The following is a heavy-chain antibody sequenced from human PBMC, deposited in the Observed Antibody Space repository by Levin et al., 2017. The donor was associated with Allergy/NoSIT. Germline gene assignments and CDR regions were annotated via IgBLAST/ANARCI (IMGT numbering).Heavy chain of an antibody. D-gene: IGHD3-16*01. Sequence: PGGSLRLSCSASGFTFSSYAMHWVRQAPGKGLEYVSAISSNGGSTYYADSVKGRFTISRDNSKNTLYLQMSSLRAEDTAVYYCVKSQPPWGHDDAFDIWGQGTMVTVSS. J-gene: IGHJ3*02. V-gene: IGHV3-64D*06. CDR1: GFTFSSYA. CDR3: VKSQPPWGHDDAFDI. CDR2: ISSNGGST.